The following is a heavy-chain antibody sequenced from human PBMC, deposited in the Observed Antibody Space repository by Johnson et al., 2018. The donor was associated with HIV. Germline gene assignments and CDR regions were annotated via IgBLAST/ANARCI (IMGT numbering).Heavy chain of an antibody. CDR3: ATSHGSHGAFDI. Sequence: QMQLVESGGGVVQPGRSLRLSCAASGFTFSSYGMHWVRQAPGKGLEWVALIWYDGTNKYYADSVKGRFTISRDNSKNTLYLQMNSLRAEDTAVYYCATSHGSHGAFDIWGQGTMVTVSS. D-gene: IGHD1-26*01. CDR1: GFTFSSYG. V-gene: IGHV3-33*01. CDR2: IWYDGTNK. J-gene: IGHJ3*02.